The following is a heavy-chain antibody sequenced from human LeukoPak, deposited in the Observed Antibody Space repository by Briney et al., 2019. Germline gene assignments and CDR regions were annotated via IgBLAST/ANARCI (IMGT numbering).Heavy chain of an antibody. J-gene: IGHJ6*03. V-gene: IGHV4-39*07. CDR3: ARGRAAAHYYYYMDV. CDR1: GGSISSSSYY. CDR2: IYYSGST. Sequence: PSETLSLTCTVSGGSISSSSYYWGWIRQPPGKGLEWIGSIYYSGSTYYNPSLKSRVTISVDTSKNQFSLKLSSVTAADTAVYYCARGRAAAHYYYYMDVWGKGTTVTVSS. D-gene: IGHD6-13*01.